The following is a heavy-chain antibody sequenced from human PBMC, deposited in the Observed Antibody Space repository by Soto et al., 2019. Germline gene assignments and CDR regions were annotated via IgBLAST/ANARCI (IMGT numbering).Heavy chain of an antibody. CDR3: ARDPGGVPAATYYFDY. V-gene: IGHV1-2*04. Sequence: ASVKVSCKASGYTFTGYYMRWVRQAPGQGLEWMGWINPNSGGTNYAQKFQGWVTMTRDTSISTAYMELSRLRSDDTAVYYCARDPGGVPAATYYFDYWGQGTLVTVSS. D-gene: IGHD2-2*01. CDR1: GYTFTGYY. J-gene: IGHJ4*02. CDR2: INPNSGGT.